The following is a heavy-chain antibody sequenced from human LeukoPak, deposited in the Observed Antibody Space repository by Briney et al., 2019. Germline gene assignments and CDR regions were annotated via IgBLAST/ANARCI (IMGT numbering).Heavy chain of an antibody. CDR2: INPNSGGT. V-gene: IGHV1-2*06. Sequence: ASVKVSCKASGYTFTGYYMHWVRQAPGQGLEWMGRINPNSGGTNYAQKFQGRVTMTRDTSISTAYMELSRLRSDDTAVYYCARGHSSSWYAGNRFDPWGQGTLVTVSS. D-gene: IGHD6-13*01. CDR1: GYTFTGYY. J-gene: IGHJ5*02. CDR3: ARGHSSSWYAGNRFDP.